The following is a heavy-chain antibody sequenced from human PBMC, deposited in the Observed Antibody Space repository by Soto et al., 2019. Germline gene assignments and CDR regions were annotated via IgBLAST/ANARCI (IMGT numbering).Heavy chain of an antibody. CDR1: GDAFTNYI. CDR3: ARGRDQPPVGLYFDS. Sequence: QVQLVQSGAEVKKPGSSVKVSCKASGDAFTNYIFDWVRQAPGQGLEWMGGIIPMFGTPKYAKTFQARVTISADVSTGTAYLELTSLRFDDTAVYYCARGRDQPPVGLYFDSWGEGTRVTVSS. J-gene: IGHJ4*02. CDR2: IIPMFGTP. V-gene: IGHV1-69*01. D-gene: IGHD1-26*01.